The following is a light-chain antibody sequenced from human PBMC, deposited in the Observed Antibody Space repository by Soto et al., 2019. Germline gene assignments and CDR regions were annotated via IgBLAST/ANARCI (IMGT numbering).Light chain of an antibody. V-gene: IGKV1-39*01. Sequence: DIQMTQSPSSLSASVGDRVTITCRASQSISNYLTWYRQKPGKAPKLLIFAASNLQTGVPSRFSGSGSGPDFTLTISSLQPEDFATYYCQQSFSTPPTFGQGTQVEIK. CDR1: QSISNY. J-gene: IGKJ1*01. CDR3: QQSFSTPPT. CDR2: AAS.